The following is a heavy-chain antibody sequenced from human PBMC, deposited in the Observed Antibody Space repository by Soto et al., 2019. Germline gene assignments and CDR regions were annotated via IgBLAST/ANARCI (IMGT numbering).Heavy chain of an antibody. D-gene: IGHD6-19*01. CDR2: ISGSGGST. Sequence: GGSLRLSCAASGFTFSSYAMSWVRPAPGKGLEWVSAISGSGGSTYYADSVKGRFTISRDNSKNTLYLQMNSLRAEDTAVYYCAKDAEVADFLYYFDYWGQGTLVTVSS. CDR3: AKDAEVADFLYYFDY. CDR1: GFTFSSYA. V-gene: IGHV3-23*01. J-gene: IGHJ4*02.